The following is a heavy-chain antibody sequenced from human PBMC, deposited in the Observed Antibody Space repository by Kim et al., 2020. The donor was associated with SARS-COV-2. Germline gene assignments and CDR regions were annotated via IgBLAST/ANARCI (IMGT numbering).Heavy chain of an antibody. V-gene: IGHV3-30*09. J-gene: IGHJ5*02. CDR2: ISYDGDNI. D-gene: IGHD1-20*01. CDR3: VRGLTGATLDP. Sequence: GGSLRLSCVASGFTFSDHAMHWVRQAPGKGLERVSLISYDGDNIYYADSVKGRFVISRDNSKNTLHLQMNSLRNDDSATYYCVRGLTGATLDPWGQGALVTVSS. CDR1: GFTFSDHA.